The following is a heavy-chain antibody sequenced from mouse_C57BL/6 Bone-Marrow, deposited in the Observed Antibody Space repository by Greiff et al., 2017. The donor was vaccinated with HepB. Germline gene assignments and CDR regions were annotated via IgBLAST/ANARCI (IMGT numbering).Heavy chain of an antibody. D-gene: IGHD1-1*01. J-gene: IGHJ1*03. CDR1: EYEFPSHD. CDR2: INSDGGST. CDR3: ASPYYYGRYFDV. Sequence: EVKVVESGGGLVQPGESLKLSCESNEYEFPSHDMSWVRKTPEKRLELVAAINSDGGSTYYPDTMERRFIISRDNTKKTLYLQMSSLRSEDTALYYCASPYYYGRYFDVWGTGTTVTVSS. V-gene: IGHV5-2*01.